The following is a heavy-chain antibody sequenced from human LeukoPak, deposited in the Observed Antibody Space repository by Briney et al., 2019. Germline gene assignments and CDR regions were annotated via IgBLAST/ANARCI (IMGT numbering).Heavy chain of an antibody. CDR2: FDPEDGET. Sequence: ASVKVSCKVSGYTLTELSMHWVRQAPGKGLEWMGGFDPEDGETIYAQKFQGRVTMTEDTSTDTAYMELSSLRSEDTAVYYCATAPRYGDYIYFQNWFDPWGQGTLVTVSS. CDR3: ATAPRYGDYIYFQNWFDP. CDR1: GYTLTELS. D-gene: IGHD4-17*01. V-gene: IGHV1-24*01. J-gene: IGHJ5*02.